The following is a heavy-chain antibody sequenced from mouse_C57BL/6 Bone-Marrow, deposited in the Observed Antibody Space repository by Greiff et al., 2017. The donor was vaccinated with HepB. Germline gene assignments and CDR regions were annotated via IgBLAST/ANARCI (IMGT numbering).Heavy chain of an antibody. J-gene: IGHJ2*01. CDR1: GFSLTSYG. D-gene: IGHD1-1*01. V-gene: IGHV2-2*01. CDR3: ARNGYYGSSYRCYFDY. CDR2: IWSGGST. Sequence: VKLQESGPGLVQPSQSLSITCTVSGFSLTSYGVHWVRQSPGKGLEWLGVIWSGGSTDYNAAFISRLSISKDNPKSQVFFKMNSLQADDTAIYYCARNGYYGSSYRCYFDYWGQGTTLTVSS.